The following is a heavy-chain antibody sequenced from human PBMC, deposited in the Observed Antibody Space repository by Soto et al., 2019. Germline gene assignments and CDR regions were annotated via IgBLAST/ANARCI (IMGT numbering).Heavy chain of an antibody. J-gene: IGHJ4*02. CDR3: ARQHSSSPKLEPDY. D-gene: IGHD6-6*01. Sequence: GESLKISCMGSGYSFTSYWISWVRQMPGKGLEWMGRIDPSDSYTNYSPSFQGHVTISADKSISTAYLQWSSLKASDTAMYYCARQHSSSPKLEPDYWGQGTLVTVSS. V-gene: IGHV5-10-1*01. CDR2: IDPSDSYT. CDR1: GYSFTSYW.